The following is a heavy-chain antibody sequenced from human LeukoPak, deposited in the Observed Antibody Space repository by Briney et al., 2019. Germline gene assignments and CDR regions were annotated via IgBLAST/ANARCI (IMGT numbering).Heavy chain of an antibody. J-gene: IGHJ4*02. D-gene: IGHD2-2*02. V-gene: IGHV3-7*01. CDR3: ARERCSSTSCYNSFFDY. CDR2: IKQDGSEK. Sequence: GGSLRLSCAASGFTFSSYWMSWVRQAPWKGLEWVANIKQDGSEKYYVDSVKGRFTISRDNAKNSLYLQMNSLRAEDTAVYYCARERCSSTSCYNSFFDYWGQGTLVTVSS. CDR1: GFTFSSYW.